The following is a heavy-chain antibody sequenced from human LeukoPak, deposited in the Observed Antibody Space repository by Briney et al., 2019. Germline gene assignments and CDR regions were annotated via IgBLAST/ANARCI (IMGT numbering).Heavy chain of an antibody. D-gene: IGHD3-3*01. CDR2: IYHSGST. J-gene: IGHJ4*02. Sequence: PSETLSLTCAVSGHSISSGYYWGWIRQPPGKGLEWIGSIYHSGSTYYSPSLKSRVTISVDTSKNQFSLKLSSVTAADTAVYYCARQGYDFWSGYYFDYWGQGTLVTVSS. V-gene: IGHV4-38-2*01. CDR1: GHSISSGYY. CDR3: ARQGYDFWSGYYFDY.